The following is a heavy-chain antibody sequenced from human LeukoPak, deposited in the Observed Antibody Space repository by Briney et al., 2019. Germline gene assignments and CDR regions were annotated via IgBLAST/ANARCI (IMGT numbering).Heavy chain of an antibody. Sequence: GGSLRLSCAASGFTFSSYWMHWVRHAPGKGLGWVSRINSDGSSTSYADSVKGRFTITRDNAKNTLYLQMNSLRAEDTAVYYCARPRSKNNWFDPWGQGTLVTVAS. CDR2: INSDGSST. V-gene: IGHV3-74*01. CDR1: GFTFSSYW. D-gene: IGHD3-10*01. J-gene: IGHJ5*02. CDR3: ARPRSKNNWFDP.